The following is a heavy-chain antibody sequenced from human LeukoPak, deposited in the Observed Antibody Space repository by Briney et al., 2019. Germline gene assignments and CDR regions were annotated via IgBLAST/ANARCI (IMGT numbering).Heavy chain of an antibody. Sequence: GGSLRLSCAASGFTFSSYEMNWVRQAPGKGLEWVSYITSSGSSIYYADSVKGRFTISRDNAKNSLYLQMNSLRAEDTAVYYCARDGNVAYSSSSKVYDAFDIWGQGTMVTVSS. CDR2: ITSSGSSI. CDR1: GFTFSSYE. CDR3: ARDGNVAYSSSSKVYDAFDI. V-gene: IGHV3-48*03. J-gene: IGHJ3*02. D-gene: IGHD6-6*01.